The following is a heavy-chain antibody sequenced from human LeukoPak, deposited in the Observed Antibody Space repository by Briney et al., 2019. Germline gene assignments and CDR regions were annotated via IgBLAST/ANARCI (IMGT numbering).Heavy chain of an antibody. CDR3: AKDLYTSRYACCFDY. CDR1: GFTFSNYA. D-gene: IGHD6-13*01. V-gene: IGHV3-23*01. J-gene: IGHJ4*02. Sequence: GGSLRLSCVASGFTFSNYAMNWVRQAPGKGLEWVSGVSGGGSSTYYADSVKGRFTISRDNSKNMLYLRMNSLRAEDTAVYYCAKDLYTSRYACCFDYWGQGTLVTVSS. CDR2: VSGGGSST.